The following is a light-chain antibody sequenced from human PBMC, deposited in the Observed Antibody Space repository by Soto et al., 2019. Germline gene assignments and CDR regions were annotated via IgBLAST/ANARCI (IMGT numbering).Light chain of an antibody. Sequence: QSALTQPASVSGSPGQSITISCTGTSSDAGNYNFVSWYQQHPGKAPKVIIYEDSTRPSGVSNRISGSKSGNQASLKISGMQAEDEADYYCCSDAGSSTSWVFGGGTKLTVL. CDR2: EDS. J-gene: IGLJ3*02. CDR3: CSDAGSSTSWV. V-gene: IGLV2-23*01. CDR1: SSDAGNYNF.